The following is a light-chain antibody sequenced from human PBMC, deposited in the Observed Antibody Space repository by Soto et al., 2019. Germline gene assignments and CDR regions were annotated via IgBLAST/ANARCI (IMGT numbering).Light chain of an antibody. CDR1: QGISSY. V-gene: IGKV1-9*01. Sequence: DIQLTQSPSFLSASVGDRVTITCQASQGISSYLAWYQQKPGKAPKLLIYAASTLQSGVPSRFSGSGSGTEFTLTISSLQPEDFATYYCQQLNSYPQITFGQGTRLEIK. CDR3: QQLNSYPQIT. J-gene: IGKJ5*01. CDR2: AAS.